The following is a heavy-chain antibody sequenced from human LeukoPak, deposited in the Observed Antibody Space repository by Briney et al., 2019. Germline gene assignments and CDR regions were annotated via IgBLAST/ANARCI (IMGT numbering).Heavy chain of an antibody. CDR2: ITSSSSYI. D-gene: IGHD6-13*01. CDR3: ASEWEQQLAIYYYYGMDV. V-gene: IGHV3-21*01. Sequence: GGSLRLSCAASGFTFSSYSMNWVRQAPGKGLEWVSPITSSSSYIYYADSVKGRFTISRDNAKNSLYLQMNSLRAEDTAVYYCASEWEQQLAIYYYYGMDVWGQGTTVTVSS. CDR1: GFTFSSYS. J-gene: IGHJ6*02.